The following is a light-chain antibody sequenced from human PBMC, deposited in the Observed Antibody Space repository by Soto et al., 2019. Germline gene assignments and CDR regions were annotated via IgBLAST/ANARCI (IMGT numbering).Light chain of an antibody. CDR3: SSYTASSTLL. CDR2: EVS. V-gene: IGLV2-14*03. J-gene: IGLJ1*01. Sequence: QSALTQPASVSGSPGQSITISCTGTSSDVGGYNYVSWSQRHPGKAPKLLISEVSNRPSGVSNRFSGSKSGNTASLTISGLQADDEAYYYCSSYTASSTLLFGTGTQVTVL. CDR1: SSDVGGYNY.